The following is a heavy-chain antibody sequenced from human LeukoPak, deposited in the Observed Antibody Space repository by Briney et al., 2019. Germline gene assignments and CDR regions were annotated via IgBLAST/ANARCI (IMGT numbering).Heavy chain of an antibody. J-gene: IGHJ4*02. CDR1: GGSVNSGSYY. Sequence: PSEALSLTCTVSGGSVNSGSYYWNWIRQPPGKGLEWIGYIYYSGSTNYNPSLKSRVTISVDTSKNQFSLKLSSVTAADTAVYYCARAAYSGSYHSDYWGQGTLVTVSS. D-gene: IGHD1-26*01. V-gene: IGHV4-61*01. CDR2: IYYSGST. CDR3: ARAAYSGSYHSDY.